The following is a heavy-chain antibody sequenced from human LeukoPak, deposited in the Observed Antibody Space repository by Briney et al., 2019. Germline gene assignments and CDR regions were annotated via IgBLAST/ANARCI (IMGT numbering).Heavy chain of an antibody. D-gene: IGHD1-26*01. Sequence: ASVKVSCKASGYTFTSYYMHWVRQAPGQGLEWIGLINPSGGSTSYAQKFQGRVTMTRDTSTSTVYMELSSLRSEDTAVYYCARDRVRYSGSTRRRYYYYGMDVWGQGTTVTVSS. CDR2: INPSGGST. J-gene: IGHJ6*02. CDR3: ARDRVRYSGSTRRRYYYYGMDV. V-gene: IGHV1-46*01. CDR1: GYTFTSYY.